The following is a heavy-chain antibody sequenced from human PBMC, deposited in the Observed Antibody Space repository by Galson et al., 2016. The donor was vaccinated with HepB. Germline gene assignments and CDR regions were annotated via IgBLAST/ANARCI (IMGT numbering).Heavy chain of an antibody. CDR2: INHSGST. V-gene: IGHV4-34*01. CDR3: ARVRLVPIKNFFDY. J-gene: IGHJ4*02. Sequence: SETLSLTCAVYGGSFIGYDWGWIRQPPGKGLEWIGEINHSGSTNYNPSLKSRVTMSVDTSNNQFSLNLSSVTAADTAVYYCARVRLVPIKNFFDYWGQGTLVTVSS. CDR1: GGSFIGYD. D-gene: IGHD3-10*01.